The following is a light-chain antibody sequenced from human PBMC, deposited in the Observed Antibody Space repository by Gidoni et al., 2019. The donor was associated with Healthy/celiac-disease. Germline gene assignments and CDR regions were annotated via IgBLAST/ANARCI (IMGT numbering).Light chain of an antibody. V-gene: IGKV1-5*01. CDR2: DAS. CDR1: QSISSW. J-gene: IGKJ2*01. CDR3: QQYNSYLYT. Sequence: IQITHSPSTLSASVGDRVTITCRASQSISSWLAWYQQKPGKAPKLLIYDASSLESGVPSRFSGSGSGTEFTLTISSLQPDDFATYYCQQYNSYLYTFGQGTKLEIK.